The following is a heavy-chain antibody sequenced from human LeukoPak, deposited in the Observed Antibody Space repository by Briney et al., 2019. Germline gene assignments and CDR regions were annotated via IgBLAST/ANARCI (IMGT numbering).Heavy chain of an antibody. J-gene: IGHJ5*02. V-gene: IGHV3-74*01. CDR2: IKSDGST. Sequence: GGSLRLSCAASGFTFSSYWMHWVRQTPGKGLMWVSRIKSDGSTIYADSVQGRFTISRDNSKNTPYLQMGSLRAEDMAVYYCARVRQGYNWFDPWGQGTLVTVSS. CDR1: GFTFSSYW. CDR3: ARVRQGYNWFDP.